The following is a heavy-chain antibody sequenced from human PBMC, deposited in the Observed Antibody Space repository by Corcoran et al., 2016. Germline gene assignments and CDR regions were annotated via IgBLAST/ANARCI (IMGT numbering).Heavy chain of an antibody. V-gene: IGHV4-61*01. D-gene: IGHD3-22*01. J-gene: IGHJ3*02. CDR3: ARTPRNGYPADAFDI. CDR1: GDSVSSGTHY. Sequence: QVQLQESGPGLVKPSETLSLTCTVSGDSVSSGTHYWSWIRQPPGGGLEWIGYISNSGSTNYNPSVKSRVTISVDMSQNQFSLILNSVTAADTAVYYCARTPRNGYPADAFDIWGQGTMVTGSS. CDR2: ISNSGST.